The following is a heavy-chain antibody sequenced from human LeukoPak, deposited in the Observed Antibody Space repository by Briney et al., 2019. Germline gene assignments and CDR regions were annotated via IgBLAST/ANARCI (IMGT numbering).Heavy chain of an antibody. CDR2: INHRGST. CDR3: ARGIAAAGTTYYYYGMDV. CDR1: GGSFSGHY. V-gene: IGHV4-34*01. D-gene: IGHD6-13*01. J-gene: IGHJ6*02. Sequence: SETLSLTCAVYGGSFSGHYWSWIRQPPGKGLEWIGEINHRGSTTYNPSLKSRVTISADTSRNQFSLNLSSVTAADTAVYYCARGIAAAGTTYYYYGMDVWGQGTTVTVSS.